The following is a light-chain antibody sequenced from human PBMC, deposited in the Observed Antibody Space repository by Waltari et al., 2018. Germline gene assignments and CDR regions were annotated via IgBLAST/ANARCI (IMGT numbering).Light chain of an antibody. J-gene: IGKJ1*01. CDR1: KSINIY. CDR2: AAS. Sequence: DIQMTQSPSSLSASVGDGVTITCRASKSINIYLNWYQQKPGKAPKLLIYAASTLHSGVPTRFRGSGSGTEFTLTNSSLQPEDFATYYCQKSSSTPPWTFGQGTKVEIK. CDR3: QKSSSTPPWT. V-gene: IGKV1-39*01.